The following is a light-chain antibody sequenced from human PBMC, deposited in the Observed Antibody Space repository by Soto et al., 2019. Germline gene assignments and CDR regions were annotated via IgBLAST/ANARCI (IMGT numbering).Light chain of an antibody. J-gene: IGKJ2*01. CDR3: QHRSSWPPIYT. CDR1: QSVSSY. CDR2: GAS. V-gene: IGKV3-11*01. Sequence: EIVLTQSPATLSLSPGGRATLSCRASQSVSSYLAWYQHKPGQAPRLLIYGASNRATGIPARFSGSGSGTDFILTISSLEPEDFAVYYCQHRSSWPPIYTFGQGTKVDIK.